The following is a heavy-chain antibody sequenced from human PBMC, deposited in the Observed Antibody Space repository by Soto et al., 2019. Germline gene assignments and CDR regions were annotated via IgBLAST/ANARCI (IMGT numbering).Heavy chain of an antibody. Sequence: ASVKVSCKASGYPFDTYGINWVRQAPGQRPEWMGWISAYNGQTDYAQNFQGRVTMATDTSTNTAYMELRNLRSDDTAVYYCARYPHDLWNSYCFDPWAPGTTGTVSS. CDR2: ISAYNGQT. CDR1: GYPFDTYG. D-gene: IGHD3-3*01. V-gene: IGHV1-18*01. J-gene: IGHJ5*02. CDR3: ARYPHDLWNSYCFDP.